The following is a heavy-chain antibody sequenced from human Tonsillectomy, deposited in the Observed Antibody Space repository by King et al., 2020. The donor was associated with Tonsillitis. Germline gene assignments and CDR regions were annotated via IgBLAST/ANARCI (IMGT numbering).Heavy chain of an antibody. J-gene: IGHJ4*02. D-gene: IGHD3-22*01. V-gene: IGHV4-34*01. Sequence: VQLQQWGAGLLKPSETLSLTCAVYGGSFSDYYWSWIRQPPGKGLEWIGEINHSGSTNYTPSLKSRVTISVDTSKIQFSLNLSSVTATDTAVYYCARVWGYYQGVFDYWGQGTLVTVSS. CDR3: ARVWGYYQGVFDY. CDR1: GGSFSDYY. CDR2: INHSGST.